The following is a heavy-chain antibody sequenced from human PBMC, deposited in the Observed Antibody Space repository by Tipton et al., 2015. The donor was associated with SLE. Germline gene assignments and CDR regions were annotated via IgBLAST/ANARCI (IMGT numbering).Heavy chain of an antibody. Sequence: SLRLSCIASGFTFSNYAMSWVRQAPGKGLEWVSLVYSSGIIYYADSVKGRFTVSRDNSKDTLYLQMNSLRADDTAVYYCAKDGSSSLPSGGFDSWGQGTLVTVSS. CDR3: AKDGSSSLPSGGFDS. CDR2: VYSSGII. D-gene: IGHD2-15*01. CDR1: GFTFSNYA. V-gene: IGHV3-23*03. J-gene: IGHJ5*01.